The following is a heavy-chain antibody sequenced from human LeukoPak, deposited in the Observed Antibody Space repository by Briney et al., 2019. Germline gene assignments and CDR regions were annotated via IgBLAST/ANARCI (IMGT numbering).Heavy chain of an antibody. Sequence: SGPTLVNPTQTLTLTCSFSGFSLSTSGVGVGWIRQPPGKAREWLALIYWDDDKRYSPSLKSRLTITKDTSKNQVVLTMTNMDPVDTATYYCAHPRDYCSSTSCYARLDYWGQGTLVTVSS. CDR2: IYWDDDK. CDR3: AHPRDYCSSTSCYARLDY. D-gene: IGHD2-2*01. J-gene: IGHJ4*02. CDR1: GFSLSTSGVG. V-gene: IGHV2-5*02.